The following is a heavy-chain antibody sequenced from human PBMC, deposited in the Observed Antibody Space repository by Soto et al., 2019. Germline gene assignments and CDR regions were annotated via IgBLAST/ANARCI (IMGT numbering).Heavy chain of an antibody. J-gene: IGHJ6*02. D-gene: IGHD3-10*01. V-gene: IGHV3-53*01. Sequence: ACAASRVSVNSDYMGWVRQAPGKGLEWVSLIYSGGDTYYADSVKGRFTISRDISSNTIYLHMTSLRADDTAIYYCTRAGSDPGNFYISNYYAMDVWGRGTTVTVSS. CDR3: TRAGSDPGNFYISNYYAMDV. CDR1: RVSVNSDY. CDR2: IYSGGDT.